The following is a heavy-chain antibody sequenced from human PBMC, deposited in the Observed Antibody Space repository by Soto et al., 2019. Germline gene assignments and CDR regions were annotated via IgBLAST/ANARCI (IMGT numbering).Heavy chain of an antibody. V-gene: IGHV4-59*01. Sequence: SETLSLTCTVSGGCISSYYWSWIRQPPGKGLEWIGYIYYSGSTNYNPSLKSRVTISVDTSKNQFSLKLSSVTAADTAVYYCARVASLRFLEWSPIYYYYYYMDVWGKGTTVTVSS. D-gene: IGHD3-3*01. J-gene: IGHJ6*03. CDR1: GGCISSYY. CDR3: ARVASLRFLEWSPIYYYYYYMDV. CDR2: IYYSGST.